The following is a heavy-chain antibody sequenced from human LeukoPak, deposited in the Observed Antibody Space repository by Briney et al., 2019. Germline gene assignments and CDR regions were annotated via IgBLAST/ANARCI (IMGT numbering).Heavy chain of an antibody. CDR1: GYTFTGYY. J-gene: IGHJ3*02. D-gene: IGHD3-3*01. V-gene: IGHV1-2*02. CDR2: INPNSGGT. Sequence: ASVKVSCKASGYTFTGYYMHWVRQAPGQGLEWMGWINPNSGGTNYAQKFQGRVTMTRDTSISTAYMELSRLRSDDTAVYYCARGTPYDFWSGYYTGPDAFGIWGQGTMVTVSS. CDR3: ARGTPYDFWSGYYTGPDAFGI.